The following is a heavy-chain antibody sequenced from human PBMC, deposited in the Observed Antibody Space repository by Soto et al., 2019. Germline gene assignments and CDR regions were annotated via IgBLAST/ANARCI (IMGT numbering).Heavy chain of an antibody. CDR2: VYTSGTT. Sequence: QVQLQESGPGLVKPSETLSLTCTVSGDSISSYSWSWIRQPAGMGLEWIGRVYTSGTTNFNPSLKSRVSMSVDTSKNHFSLRLNSVTAADTAIYFCARDRVTMLRGAQRFDPWGQGILVTVSS. D-gene: IGHD3-10*01. J-gene: IGHJ5*02. CDR3: ARDRVTMLRGAQRFDP. CDR1: GDSISSYS. V-gene: IGHV4-4*07.